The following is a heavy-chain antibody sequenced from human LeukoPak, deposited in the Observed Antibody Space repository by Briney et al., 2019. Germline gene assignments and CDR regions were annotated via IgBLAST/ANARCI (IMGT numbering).Heavy chain of an antibody. CDR1: GFTFSSYA. V-gene: IGHV3-23*01. Sequence: PGGSLRLSCAASGFTFSSYAMSWVRQAPGKGLEWVSAISGSGGNTNYADSVRGRFTISRDNSKNTLYLQMNSLRAEDTAIYYCGKVSWANYFDYWGQGTPVTVSS. CDR2: ISGSGGNT. D-gene: IGHD6-13*01. CDR3: GKVSWANYFDY. J-gene: IGHJ4*02.